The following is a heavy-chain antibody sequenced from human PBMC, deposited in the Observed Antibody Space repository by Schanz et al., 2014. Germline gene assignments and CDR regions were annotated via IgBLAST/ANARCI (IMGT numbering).Heavy chain of an antibody. Sequence: EVQLVESGGGLVQPGGSLRLSCVVSGFTFSSDSMNWVRQAPGKGLEWVSVIYSDGRTYYGDSVKGRFTISRDNSKNTLYLQMNSLRDEDTAMYYCAKRCSSTSCSHGAFDMWGQGTMVTVSS. CDR3: AKRCSSTSCSHGAFDM. CDR1: GFTFSSDS. CDR2: IYSDGRT. D-gene: IGHD2-2*01. J-gene: IGHJ3*02. V-gene: IGHV3-66*01.